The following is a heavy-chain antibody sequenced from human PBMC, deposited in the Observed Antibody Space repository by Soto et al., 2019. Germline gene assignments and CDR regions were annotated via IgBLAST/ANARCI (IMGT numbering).Heavy chain of an antibody. Sequence: PSETLSLTCAVYGGSFSGYYWSWIRQPPGKGLEWIGEINHSGSTNYNPSLKSRVTISVDTSKNQFSLKLSSVTAADTAVYYCARQSYYYDSSGYYPFDYWGQGTLVTVSS. CDR1: GGSFSGYY. D-gene: IGHD3-22*01. CDR3: ARQSYYYDSSGYYPFDY. V-gene: IGHV4-34*01. CDR2: INHSGST. J-gene: IGHJ4*02.